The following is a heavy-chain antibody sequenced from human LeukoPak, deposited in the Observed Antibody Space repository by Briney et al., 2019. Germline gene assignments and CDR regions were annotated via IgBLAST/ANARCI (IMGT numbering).Heavy chain of an antibody. Sequence: PSETLSLTCGVSGGSITNTNYWTWVRQPPGKGLEWIGEVNPQGSTNYNPSLMGRVAISVDTSENHISLQLTSVTAADTAVYYCAREGGPYRPLDYSGQGTLVTVSS. CDR3: AREGGPYRPLDY. CDR2: VNPQGST. CDR1: GGSITNTNY. V-gene: IGHV4-4*02. J-gene: IGHJ4*02.